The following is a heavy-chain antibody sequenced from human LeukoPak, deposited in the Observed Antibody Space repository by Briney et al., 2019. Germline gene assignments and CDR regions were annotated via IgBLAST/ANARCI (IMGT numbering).Heavy chain of an antibody. CDR1: GGSISSSSYY. Sequence: SETLSLTCTVSGGSISSSSYYWGWIRQPPGKGLEWIGCIYYSGSTYYNPSLKSRVTISVDTSKNQFSLKLSSVTAADTAVYYCARPDPSTVPGLDAFDIWGQGTMVTVSS. D-gene: IGHD4-17*01. CDR2: IYYSGST. J-gene: IGHJ3*02. CDR3: ARPDPSTVPGLDAFDI. V-gene: IGHV4-39*01.